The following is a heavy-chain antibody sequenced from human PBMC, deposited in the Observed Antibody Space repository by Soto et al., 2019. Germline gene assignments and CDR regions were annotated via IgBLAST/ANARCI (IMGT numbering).Heavy chain of an antibody. CDR2: INHSGST. V-gene: IGHV4-34*01. Sequence: QVQLQQWGAGLLKPSETLSLTCAVYGGSFSGYYWSWIRQPPGKGLEWIGEINHSGSTNYNPSLKSRVTKSVDTSKNQFSLKLSSVTAADTAVYYCARGERRPLFRYWGQGTLVTVSS. J-gene: IGHJ4*02. D-gene: IGHD1-26*01. CDR3: ARGERRPLFRY. CDR1: GGSFSGYY.